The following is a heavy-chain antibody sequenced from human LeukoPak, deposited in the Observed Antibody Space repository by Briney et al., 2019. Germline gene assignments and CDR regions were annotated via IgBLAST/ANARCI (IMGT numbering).Heavy chain of an antibody. CDR2: ISGSGGST. CDR1: GFTFSSYA. Sequence: GGSLRLSCAASGFTFSSYAMSWVRQAPGKGMEWVSAISGSGGSTYYADSVKGRYTISRDNSKNTLYLQMNSLRAEYTAVYYCAKTRVFAFDYWGQGTLVTVSS. D-gene: IGHD4-17*01. CDR3: AKTRVFAFDY. V-gene: IGHV3-23*01. J-gene: IGHJ4*02.